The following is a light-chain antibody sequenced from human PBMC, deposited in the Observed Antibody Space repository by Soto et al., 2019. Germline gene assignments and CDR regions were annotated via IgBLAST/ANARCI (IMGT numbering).Light chain of an antibody. V-gene: IGKV4-1*01. CDR2: WAS. CDR3: QQYSNTPWT. CDR1: QIFLYSSNNENS. J-gene: IGKJ1*01. Sequence: DIVLTQSPDSLAVSLGERATINCKSSQIFLYSSNNENSLAWYQQKPGQPPRLLIYWASTRESGVPDRFTGSGSGTDFTLTISSLQAEDVAVYYCQQYSNTPWTFGQGTKVDIK.